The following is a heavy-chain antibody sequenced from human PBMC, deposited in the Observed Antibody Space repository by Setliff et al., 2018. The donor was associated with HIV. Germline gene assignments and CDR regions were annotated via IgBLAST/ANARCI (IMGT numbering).Heavy chain of an antibody. J-gene: IGHJ4*02. V-gene: IGHV3-11*04. CDR1: GFTFSDFY. CDR3: ARLGYFRPTTKCEHPDY. CDR2: SSGGGTV. D-gene: IGHD1-26*01. Sequence: PGGSLRLSCATSGFTFSDFYMAWVRQAAGKGLEWVAYSSGGGTVYYADSVKGRFTISRDNAKSSVFLQMNSLRADDTAIYYCARLGYFRPTTKCEHPDYWGQGTLVTVSS.